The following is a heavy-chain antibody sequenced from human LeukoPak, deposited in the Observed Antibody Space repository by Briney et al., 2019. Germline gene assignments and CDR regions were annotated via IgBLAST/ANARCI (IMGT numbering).Heavy chain of an antibody. Sequence: GGSLRLSCVASGFTFGISSMSWVRQAPGKGLEWVSYISSSSSSIYDADSVRGRFTISRDNAKNSLYLQMNSLRAEDTAVYYCAGSILTGYPNFDYWGQGTLVTVSS. CDR3: AGSILTGYPNFDY. J-gene: IGHJ4*02. CDR1: GFTFGISS. D-gene: IGHD3-9*01. V-gene: IGHV3-48*04. CDR2: ISSSSSSI.